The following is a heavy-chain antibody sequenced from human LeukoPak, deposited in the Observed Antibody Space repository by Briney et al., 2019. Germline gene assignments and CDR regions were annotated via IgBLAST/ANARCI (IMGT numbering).Heavy chain of an antibody. Sequence: GGSLRLSCAAPGFTFSSYAMSWVRQAPGKGLEWVSAISGSGGSTYYADSVKGRFTISRDNSKNTLYLQMNSLRAEDTAVYYCVVTLAVAGLDYWGQGTLVTVSS. J-gene: IGHJ4*02. D-gene: IGHD6-19*01. CDR2: ISGSGGST. CDR1: GFTFSSYA. CDR3: VVTLAVAGLDY. V-gene: IGHV3-23*01.